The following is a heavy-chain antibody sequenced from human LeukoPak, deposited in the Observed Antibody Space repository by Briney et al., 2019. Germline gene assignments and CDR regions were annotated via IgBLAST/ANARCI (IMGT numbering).Heavy chain of an antibody. J-gene: IGHJ6*02. CDR1: GFIFGSYV. V-gene: IGHV3-30*02. CDR3: ARERQALYGMDV. Sequence: PGGSLGLSCAGPGFIFGSYVMSWVRQTPGMGLQWVALTLYDGSRKYYEDSVKGRFIISRDNSENTLYLQMDSLRVEDTAIYYCARERQALYGMDVWGQGTTVTVSS. CDR2: TLYDGSRK.